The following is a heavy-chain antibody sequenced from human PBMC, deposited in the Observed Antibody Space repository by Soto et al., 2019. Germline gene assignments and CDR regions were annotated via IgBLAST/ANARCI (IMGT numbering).Heavy chain of an antibody. J-gene: IGHJ6*02. CDR3: ARDEGVRGYYYGMDV. Sequence: QVQLVQSGAEVKKPGASVKVSCKASGYTFTSYYMHWVRQAPGQGLEWMGIINPSGGSTSYAQKFQGRVTMTRDTSTSTVYMELSSLRSEDTAVYYCARDEGVRGYYYGMDVWGQGTTVTVSS. CDR2: INPSGGST. CDR1: GYTFTSYY. D-gene: IGHD2-2*01. V-gene: IGHV1-46*01.